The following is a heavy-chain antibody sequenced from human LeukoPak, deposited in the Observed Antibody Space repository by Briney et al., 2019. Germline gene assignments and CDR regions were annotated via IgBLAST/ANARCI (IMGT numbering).Heavy chain of an antibody. CDR2: INPNSGGT. V-gene: IGHV1-2*06. CDR3: ARGPRSSSGYYEFDY. J-gene: IGHJ4*02. D-gene: IGHD3-22*01. Sequence: GASVKVSCKASGYTFTGYYMHWVRQAPGQGLEWMGRINPNSGGTYYAQKFQDRVTMTRDTSISTAYMELSRLTSDDTAVYYCARGPRSSSGYYEFDYWGQGTLVTVSS. CDR1: GYTFTGYY.